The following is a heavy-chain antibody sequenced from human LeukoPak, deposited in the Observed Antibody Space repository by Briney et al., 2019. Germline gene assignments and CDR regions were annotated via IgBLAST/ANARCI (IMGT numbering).Heavy chain of an antibody. Sequence: ASVKVSCKASGCTFTGYYMHWVRQAPGQGLEWMGWINPNSGGTNYAQKFQGRVTMTRDTSISTAYMELSRLRSDDTAVYYCAVLDIVASGGDYWGQGTLVTVSS. CDR1: GCTFTGYY. CDR2: INPNSGGT. J-gene: IGHJ4*02. V-gene: IGHV1-2*02. CDR3: AVLDIVASGGDY. D-gene: IGHD5-12*01.